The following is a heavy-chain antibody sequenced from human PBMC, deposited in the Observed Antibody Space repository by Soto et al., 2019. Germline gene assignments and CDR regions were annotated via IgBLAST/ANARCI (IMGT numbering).Heavy chain of an antibody. V-gene: IGHV4-39*01. J-gene: IGHJ6*02. D-gene: IGHD6-13*01. CDR2: IYYSGST. Sequence: SETLSLTCTVSGGSISSSSYYWGWIRQPPGKGLEWIGSIYYSGSTYYNPSLKSRVTISVDTSKNQFSLKLSSVTAADTAVYYCARLTGSSSWYSSGGRYYYGMDVWGQGTTVTVSS. CDR1: GGSISSSSYY. CDR3: ARLTGSSSWYSSGGRYYYGMDV.